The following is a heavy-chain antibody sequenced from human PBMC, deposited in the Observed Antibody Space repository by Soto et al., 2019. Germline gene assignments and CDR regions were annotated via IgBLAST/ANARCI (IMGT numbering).Heavy chain of an antibody. D-gene: IGHD3-9*01. CDR1: GFSIRSSSYF. J-gene: IGHJ6*02. CDR2: MYYSGST. CDR3: ARDHYVYDILTGYGYYYGMDV. V-gene: IGHV4-39*02. Sequence: SETLSVTCSFSGFSIRSSSYFWCFIRQAPGKGLEWIGSMYYSGSTYYNPSLKSRVTISVDTSKNQFSLKLSSVTAADTAVYYCARDHYVYDILTGYGYYYGMDVWGQGTTVT.